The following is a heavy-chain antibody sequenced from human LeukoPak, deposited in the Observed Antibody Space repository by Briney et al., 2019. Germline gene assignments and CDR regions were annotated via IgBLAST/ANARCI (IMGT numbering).Heavy chain of an antibody. J-gene: IGHJ3*02. CDR3: ARDRINDTDDFEI. CDR2: IKPSGGT. Sequence: ASLKVSCKASGFTFSDYYIYWVRQAHGQGLEWMGWIKPSGGTKFAQRFEGRVTMTRDTSMNTAYMEVSGLRSDDTAVYYCARDRINDTDDFEIWGQGTMVIVFS. V-gene: IGHV1-2*02. CDR1: GFTFSDYY. D-gene: IGHD1-1*01.